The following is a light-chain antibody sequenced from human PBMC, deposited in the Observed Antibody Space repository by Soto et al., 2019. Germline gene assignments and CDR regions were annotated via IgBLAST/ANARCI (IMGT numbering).Light chain of an antibody. J-gene: IGKJ1*01. Sequence: EIVLTQSPVTLSLSPGERATLSCRASQSVDAYLAWYQQRPGQAPRLLIFDASNRATGIPTRFSGSGSGTDFTLTISSLEPEDVAVYYCQQRSNWALTFGQGTKVEIK. CDR2: DAS. CDR1: QSVDAY. V-gene: IGKV3-11*01. CDR3: QQRSNWALT.